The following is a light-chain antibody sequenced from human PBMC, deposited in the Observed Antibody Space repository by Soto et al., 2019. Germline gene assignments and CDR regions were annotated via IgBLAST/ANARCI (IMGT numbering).Light chain of an antibody. J-gene: IGLJ1*01. CDR2: EAS. CDR3: CSYAGDKTYV. CDR1: GSDVRTYNL. V-gene: IGLV2-23*01. Sequence: QSVLTQPASVSGSPGQSITISCTVTGSDVRTYNLVSWYQQHPGKVPKLIIYEASKRPSGVSNRFSGSQPGNTASLTVSGLQAEDEAVYYCCSYAGDKTYVFGSGTKVTVL.